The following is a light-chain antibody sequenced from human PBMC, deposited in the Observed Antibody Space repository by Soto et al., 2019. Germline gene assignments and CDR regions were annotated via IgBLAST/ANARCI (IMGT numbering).Light chain of an antibody. CDR3: SSYRSSSTLYV. Sequence: QSALTQPDSVSGSPGQSITISCTGTSSDVGGYNYVSWYQQHPGQAPKLMIFDVSNRPSGVSNRFSGSRSGNTASLTISGLQTEDEADYYCSSYRSSSTLYVFGTGTKVTVL. CDR2: DVS. J-gene: IGLJ1*01. V-gene: IGLV2-14*01. CDR1: SSDVGGYNY.